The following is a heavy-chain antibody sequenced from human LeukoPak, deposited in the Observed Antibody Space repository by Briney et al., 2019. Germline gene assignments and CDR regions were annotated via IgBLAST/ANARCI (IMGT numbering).Heavy chain of an antibody. CDR3: ARDPPLGSCSTISCPHLDY. D-gene: IGHD2-2*01. J-gene: IGHJ4*02. V-gene: IGHV3-21*01. CDR2: ISSSSSFI. CDR1: GFMLINHG. Sequence: GGSLRLSCAASGFMLINHGMNWVRQAPGKGLEWVSSISSSSSFIYYADSVKGRFTISRDNAKNSLYLQMNSLRAEDTAVYYCARDPPLGSCSTISCPHLDYWGQGTLVTVSS.